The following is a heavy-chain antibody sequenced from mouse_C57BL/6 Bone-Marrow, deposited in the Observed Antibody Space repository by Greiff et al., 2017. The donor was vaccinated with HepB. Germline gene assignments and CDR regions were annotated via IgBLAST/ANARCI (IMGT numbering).Heavy chain of an antibody. CDR1: GYTFTDYY. Sequence: VQLQQSGPVLVKPGASVKMSCKASGYTFTDYYMNWVKQSHGKSLEWIGVINPYNGGTSYNQKFKGKATLTVDKSSSTAYMELNSLTSEDSAVYYCARDTTDWYFDVWGTGTTVTVSS. J-gene: IGHJ1*03. CDR2: INPYNGGT. V-gene: IGHV1-19*01. D-gene: IGHD1-1*01. CDR3: ARDTTDWYFDV.